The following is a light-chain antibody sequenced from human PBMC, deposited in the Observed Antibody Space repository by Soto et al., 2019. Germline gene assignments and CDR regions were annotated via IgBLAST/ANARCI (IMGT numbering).Light chain of an antibody. CDR1: QSVSSSY. CDR2: GAS. J-gene: IGKJ1*01. CDR3: QQYGSSRWT. Sequence: EIVLTQSPGTLSLSPGERATLSCRASQSVSSSYLAWYQQNRGQAPRILIYGASSRAPGIPDRFGGSGSGTDFTLTISRLEPEDFAVYYCQQYGSSRWTFGQGTKVEIK. V-gene: IGKV3-20*01.